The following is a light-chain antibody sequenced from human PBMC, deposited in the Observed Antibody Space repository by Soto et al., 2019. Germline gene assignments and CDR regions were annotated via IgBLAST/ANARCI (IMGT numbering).Light chain of an antibody. CDR3: TSYAGGNHV. J-gene: IGLJ1*01. CDR1: SSDVGGYNY. V-gene: IGLV2-8*01. Sequence: QSALTQPPSASGSPGQSVTISCTGTSSDVGGYNYVSWYQQYPGEVPKLMVYEVNKRPSGVPDRFSGSKSGNTASLTVSGLLAEDEADYYCTSYAGGNHVFGTGTKLTVL. CDR2: EVN.